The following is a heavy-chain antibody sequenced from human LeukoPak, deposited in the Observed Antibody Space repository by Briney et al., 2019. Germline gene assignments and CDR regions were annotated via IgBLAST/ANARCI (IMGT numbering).Heavy chain of an antibody. D-gene: IGHD2-2*01. Sequence: GGSLRLSCAASGFTFSDYYMSWIRQAPGKGLEWVSYISSSGSTIYYADSVKGRFTISRDNAKNSLYLQMNSLRAEHTAVYHCARCGGVVVPAANHDYWGQGTLVTVSS. J-gene: IGHJ4*02. V-gene: IGHV3-11*01. CDR2: ISSSGSTI. CDR1: GFTFSDYY. CDR3: ARCGGVVVPAANHDY.